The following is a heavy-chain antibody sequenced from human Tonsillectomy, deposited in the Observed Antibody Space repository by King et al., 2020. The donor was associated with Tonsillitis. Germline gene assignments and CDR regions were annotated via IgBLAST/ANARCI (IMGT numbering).Heavy chain of an antibody. V-gene: IGHV3-7*03. CDR1: GSTFGVYW. CDR2: IKYDGSDK. Sequence: VQLVESGGGLVQPGGSLSLSCAASGSTFGVYWMTWVRQAPGKGLEWVANIKYDGSDKHYVDSVKGRFTIPRDNAKNSLYLQMDSLSAEHTAVYYCARDYSYYENNALYDAFDVWGQGTMVTVSS. J-gene: IGHJ3*01. D-gene: IGHD3-16*01. CDR3: ARDYSYYENNALYDAFDV.